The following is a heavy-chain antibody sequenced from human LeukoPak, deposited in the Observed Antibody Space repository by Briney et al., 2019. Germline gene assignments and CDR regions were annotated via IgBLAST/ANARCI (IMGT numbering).Heavy chain of an antibody. V-gene: IGHV1-69*06. CDR1: GGTFSSYA. CDR2: IIPIFGTA. CDR3: ARVSQDSSGYYYNWFDP. Sequence: SVKVSCKASGGTFSSYAISWVRQAPGQGLEWMGGIIPIFGTANYAQKFQGRVTITADKSTSTAYMELSSLRSEDTAVYYCARVSQDSSGYYYNWFDPWGQGTLVTVSS. J-gene: IGHJ5*02. D-gene: IGHD3-22*01.